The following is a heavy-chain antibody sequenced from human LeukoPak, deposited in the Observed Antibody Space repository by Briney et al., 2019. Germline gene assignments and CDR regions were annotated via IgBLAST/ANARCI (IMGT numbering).Heavy chain of an antibody. CDR1: GGSVSRGSYY. CDR3: ARDDVTMVRGGTYYYGMDV. CDR2: IYYSGST. D-gene: IGHD3-10*01. V-gene: IGHV4-61*01. J-gene: IGHJ6*02. Sequence: SETLSLTCTVSGGSVSRGSYYWSWIRQPPGKGLEWIGYIYYSGSTNYNPSLKSRVTISVDTSKNQFSLKLSSVTAADTAVYYCARDDVTMVRGGTYYYGMDVWGQGTTVTVSS.